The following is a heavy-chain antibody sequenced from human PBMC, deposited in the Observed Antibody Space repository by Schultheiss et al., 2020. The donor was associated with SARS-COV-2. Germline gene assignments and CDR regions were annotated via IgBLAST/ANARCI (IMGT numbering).Heavy chain of an antibody. V-gene: IGHV3-66*01. CDR3: AKGAVNYDFWSGSDY. Sequence: GSLRLSCAASGFTVSSNFMSWVRQAPGKGLEWVSVIYSGGSTYYADSVKGRFTISRDNSKNTLYLQMNSLRAEDTAVYYCAKGAVNYDFWSGSDYWGQGTLVTVSS. CDR1: GFTVSSNF. J-gene: IGHJ4*02. D-gene: IGHD3-3*01. CDR2: IYSGGST.